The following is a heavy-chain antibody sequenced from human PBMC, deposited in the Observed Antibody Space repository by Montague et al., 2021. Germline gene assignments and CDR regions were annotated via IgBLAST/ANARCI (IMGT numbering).Heavy chain of an antibody. D-gene: IGHD5-18*01. CDR3: ARGRGNSYVSFDS. V-gene: IGHV4-59*13. CDR2: IYYSGSAGGTT. CDR1: GGSISSFY. J-gene: IGHJ4*02. Sequence: SETLSLTCTVSGGSISSFYWSWIRQPPEKGLELIAYIYYSGSAGGTTNYNPSLKSRVTISVDSSKNQLSLQLTSVTTAGTAVYYCARGRGNSYVSFDSWGQGTLISDSS.